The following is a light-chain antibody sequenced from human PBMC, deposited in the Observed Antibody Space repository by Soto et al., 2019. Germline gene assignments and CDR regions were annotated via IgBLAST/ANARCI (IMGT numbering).Light chain of an antibody. J-gene: IGKJ1*01. CDR2: DAS. CDR1: QSISRW. V-gene: IGKV1-5*01. CDR3: QQYNGYSTWT. Sequence: DIQMTQSPSTLSASVGDRVTITCRASQSISRWLAWYQQKPGKAPKVLIWDASSLQRGVPSRFSGSGSGTEFTLTISSLQPDDFAIYYCQQYNGYSTWTFGQGTKVEIK.